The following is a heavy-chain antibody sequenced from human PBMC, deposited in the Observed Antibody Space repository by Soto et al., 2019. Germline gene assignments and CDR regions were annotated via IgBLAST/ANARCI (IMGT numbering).Heavy chain of an antibody. Sequence: QVQLVQSGAEVKKPGSSVKVSCKASGGTFSSYTISWVRQAPGQGLEWMGRIIPILGIANYAQKFQGRVTITADKSTSTAYMELSSLRSEDTAVYYCARTIVVVVASIANPPYYMDVWGKGTTVTVSS. CDR1: GGTFSSYT. CDR3: ARTIVVVVASIANPPYYMDV. V-gene: IGHV1-69*02. J-gene: IGHJ6*03. D-gene: IGHD2-15*01. CDR2: IIPILGIA.